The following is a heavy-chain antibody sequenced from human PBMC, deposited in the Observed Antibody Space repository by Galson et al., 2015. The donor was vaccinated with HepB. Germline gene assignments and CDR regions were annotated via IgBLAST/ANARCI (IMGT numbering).Heavy chain of an antibody. Sequence: SLRLSCATSGFRFTKYSMSWVRQAPGKGLEWVANIKQDGSEKYYVDSVKGRFTISRDNAKNSLYLQMNSLRAEDTAVYYRAAHDSSGYYYYYYYMDVWGEGTTVTVSS. CDR2: IKQDGSEK. D-gene: IGHD3-22*01. CDR3: AAHDSSGYYYYYYYMDV. CDR1: GFRFTKYS. J-gene: IGHJ6*03. V-gene: IGHV3-7*01.